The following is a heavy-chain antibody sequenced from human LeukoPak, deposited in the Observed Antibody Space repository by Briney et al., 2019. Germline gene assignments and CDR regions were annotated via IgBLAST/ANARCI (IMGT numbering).Heavy chain of an antibody. J-gene: IGHJ4*02. V-gene: IGHV3-7*01. Sequence: PGGSLRLSCAASGFTFSSYAMSWVRQAPGKGLEWVANIKQDGSEKYYVDSVKGRFTISRDNAKNSLYLQMNSLRAEDTAVYYCARLSIASPSTFDYWGQGTLVTVSS. CDR3: ARLSIASPSTFDY. CDR1: GFTFSSYA. D-gene: IGHD6-6*01. CDR2: IKQDGSEK.